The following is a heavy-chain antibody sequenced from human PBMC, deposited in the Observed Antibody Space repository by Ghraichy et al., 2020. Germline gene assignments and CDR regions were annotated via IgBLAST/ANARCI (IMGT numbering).Heavy chain of an antibody. V-gene: IGHV3-7*03. CDR3: ATGGDWDDAEYFQH. CDR2: IKQDGSEK. J-gene: IGHJ1*01. D-gene: IGHD2-21*02. Sequence: GASLRLSCAASGFTFSSYWMSWVRQAPGKGLEWVANIKQDGSEKYYVDSVKGRFTISRDNAKNSLYLQMNSLRAEDTAVYYCATGGDWDDAEYFQHWGQGTLVTVSS. CDR1: GFTFSSYW.